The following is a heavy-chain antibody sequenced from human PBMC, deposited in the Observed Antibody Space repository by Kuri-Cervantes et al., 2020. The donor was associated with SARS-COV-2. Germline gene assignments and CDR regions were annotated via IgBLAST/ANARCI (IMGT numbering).Heavy chain of an antibody. CDR1: GYTFSDYY. J-gene: IGHJ6*02. CDR2: INPNSGGT. Sequence: ASVKVSCKASGYTFSDYYIYWVRQAPGQGLEWMGWINPNSGGTNYAQKFQGWVTMTRDTSINTAYMELSRLRSDDMAVYYCARGMVRGIIQYYYYSMDVWGQGTTVTVSS. D-gene: IGHD3-10*01. V-gene: IGHV1-2*04. CDR3: ARGMVRGIIQYYYYSMDV.